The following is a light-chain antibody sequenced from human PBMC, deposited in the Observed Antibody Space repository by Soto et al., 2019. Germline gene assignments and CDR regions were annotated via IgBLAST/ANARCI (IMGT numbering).Light chain of an antibody. Sequence: QSALTQPASVSGSPGQSITISCTGTSRDVGGYKYVSWYQLHPGKAPKLMIYEVSNRPSGVSNRFSGFKSGNTASLTISGLQAEDEADYYCISYTSSGTGVFGGGTKLTVL. CDR1: SRDVGGYKY. CDR2: EVS. V-gene: IGLV2-14*01. CDR3: ISYTSSGTGV. J-gene: IGLJ3*02.